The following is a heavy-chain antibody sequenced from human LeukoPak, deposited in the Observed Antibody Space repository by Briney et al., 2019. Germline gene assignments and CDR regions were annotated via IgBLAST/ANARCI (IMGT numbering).Heavy chain of an antibody. CDR1: GGSFSGYY. Sequence: SETLSLTCAVYGGSFSGYYWSWIRQPAGNGLEWIGRIYTSGSTNYNPSLKSRVTMSVDTSKNQFSLKLSSVTAADTAVYYCARDFIYRSGWARFDPWGQGTLVTVSS. CDR2: IYTSGST. V-gene: IGHV4-4*07. D-gene: IGHD6-19*01. CDR3: ARDFIYRSGWARFDP. J-gene: IGHJ5*02.